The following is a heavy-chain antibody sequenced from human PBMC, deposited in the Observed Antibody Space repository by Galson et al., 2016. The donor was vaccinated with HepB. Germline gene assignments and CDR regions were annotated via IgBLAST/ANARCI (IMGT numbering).Heavy chain of an antibody. J-gene: IGHJ6*03. D-gene: IGHD2-2*01. CDR3: ARLYQHDYYSYYIDV. Sequence: SETLSLTCTVSGGSINSDYRSWIRQPPGKGLEWIGYIHSSGSTNYNPSLKSRVTISVDTSKNQFSLKLSSVTAADTAVYYCARLYQHDYYSYYIDVWGKGTTVTVSS. CDR2: IHSSGST. V-gene: IGHV4-59*01. CDR1: GGSINSDY.